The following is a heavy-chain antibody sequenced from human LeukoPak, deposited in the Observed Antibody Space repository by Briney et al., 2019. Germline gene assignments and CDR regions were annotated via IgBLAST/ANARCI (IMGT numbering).Heavy chain of an antibody. D-gene: IGHD3-9*01. CDR3: ARDLGHNSGYGFDS. Sequence: GGSLRLSCAASGFTFSSYSMNWVRQAPGKGLEWVSYISSSSSTTYYADSVKGRFTISRDNAKNSLYLQMNSLRAEDTAVYYCARDLGHNSGYGFDSWGQGTLVTVSS. CDR2: ISSSSSTT. J-gene: IGHJ4*02. CDR1: GFTFSSYS. V-gene: IGHV3-48*04.